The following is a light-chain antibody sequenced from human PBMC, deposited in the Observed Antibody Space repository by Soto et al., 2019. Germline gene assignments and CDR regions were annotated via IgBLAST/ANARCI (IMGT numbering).Light chain of an antibody. V-gene: IGLV2-14*01. CDR2: DVS. CDR3: SSYTSSSTGVV. Sequence: QSVLTQPASVSGSPGQSITISCTGTSSDVGGYNYVSWYQQHPGKAPKLMIYDVSNRPSGVSNRFSGSKSGNTASLTISGLQDEDEADYYCSSYTSSSTGVVFGGGTQLTVL. CDR1: SSDVGGYNY. J-gene: IGLJ2*01.